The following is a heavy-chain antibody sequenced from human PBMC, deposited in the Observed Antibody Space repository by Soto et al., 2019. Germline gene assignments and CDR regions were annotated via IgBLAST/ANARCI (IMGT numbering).Heavy chain of an antibody. V-gene: IGHV1-18*01. CDR1: GYTFTIYG. D-gene: IGHD3-10*01. J-gene: IGHJ6*02. Sequence: ALVKVSCKASGYTFTIYGISWVRQAPGQGLEWMGWISAYNGNTNYAQKLQGRVTMTTDTSTSTAYMELRSLRSDDTAVYYCARSITMVRGVIIKDYYYYGMDVWGQGTTVTVSS. CDR3: ARSITMVRGVIIKDYYYYGMDV. CDR2: ISAYNGNT.